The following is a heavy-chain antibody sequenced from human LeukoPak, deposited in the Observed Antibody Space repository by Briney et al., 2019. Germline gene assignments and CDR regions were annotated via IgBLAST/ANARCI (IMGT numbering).Heavy chain of an antibody. Sequence: SETLSLTCTVSRGSISSSGYYWGWIRQPPGKGLEWIGSIYYSGSTYYNPSLKSRVTISVDTSKNQFSLKLSSVTAADTAMYFCARQGYADFSSRPFDYWGQGTLVTVSS. CDR2: IYYSGST. CDR3: ARQGYADFSSRPFDY. D-gene: IGHD4-17*01. V-gene: IGHV4-39*01. J-gene: IGHJ4*02. CDR1: RGSISSSGYY.